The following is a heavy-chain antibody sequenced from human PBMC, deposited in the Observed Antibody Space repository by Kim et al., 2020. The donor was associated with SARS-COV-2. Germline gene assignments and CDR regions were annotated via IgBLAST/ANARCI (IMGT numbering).Heavy chain of an antibody. J-gene: IGHJ4*02. CDR3: AKDSDHIAPYYFDY. V-gene: IGHV3-23*01. Sequence: ADSVKGRFTISRDNSKNTLYLQMNSLRAEDTAVYYCAKDSDHIAPYYFDYWGQGTLVTVSS. D-gene: IGHD6-13*01.